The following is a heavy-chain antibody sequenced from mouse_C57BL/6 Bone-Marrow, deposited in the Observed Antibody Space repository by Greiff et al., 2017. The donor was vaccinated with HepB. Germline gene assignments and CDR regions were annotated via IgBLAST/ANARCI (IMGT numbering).Heavy chain of an antibody. CDR1: GFTFSSYT. CDR2: ISGGGGNT. J-gene: IGHJ3*01. D-gene: IGHD1-1*01. V-gene: IGHV5-9*01. CDR3: APRGSSYGFAY. Sequence: EVKVVESGGGLVKPGGSLKLSCAASGFTFSSYTMSWVRQTPEKRLGWVATISGGGGNTYYPDSVKGRFTISRDNAKNTLYLQMSSLRSEDTALYYCAPRGSSYGFAYWGQGTLVTVSA.